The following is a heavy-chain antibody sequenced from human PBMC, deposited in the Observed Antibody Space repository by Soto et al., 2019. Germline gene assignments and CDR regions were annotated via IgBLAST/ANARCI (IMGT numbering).Heavy chain of an antibody. J-gene: IGHJ6*02. CDR3: ARGYDFWSGYYYPYGMDV. CDR2: ISYDGXNK. V-gene: IGHV3-30*04. CDR1: GFTFSSYA. D-gene: IGHD3-3*01. Sequence: LSCXASGFTFSSYAMHWVRQAPGKGLEWVAVISYDGXNKNHADTVKGRFTISRDNSKNTLYLKMNSLRAEDTAVYYCARGYDFWSGYYYPYGMDVWGQGTTVTVSS.